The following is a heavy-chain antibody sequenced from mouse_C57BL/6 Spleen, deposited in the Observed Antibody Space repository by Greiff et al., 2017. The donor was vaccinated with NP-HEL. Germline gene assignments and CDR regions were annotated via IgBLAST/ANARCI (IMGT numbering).Heavy chain of an antibody. V-gene: IGHV1-74*01. Sequence: QVQLQQPGAELVKPGASVKVSCKASGYTFTSYWMHWVKQRPGQGLEWIGGIHPSDSDTNYNQKFKGKATLTVDKSSSTAYMQLSSLTSEDSAVYYCAAIYYYGHWYFDVWGTGTTVTVSS. CDR3: AAIYYYGHWYFDV. D-gene: IGHD1-1*01. CDR1: GYTFTSYW. J-gene: IGHJ1*03. CDR2: IHPSDSDT.